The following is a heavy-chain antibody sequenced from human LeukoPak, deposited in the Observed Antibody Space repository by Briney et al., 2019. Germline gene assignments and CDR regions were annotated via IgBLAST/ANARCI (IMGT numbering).Heavy chain of an antibody. CDR1: GFTFSSYE. V-gene: IGHV3-48*03. CDR2: ISSSGSTI. D-gene: IGHD1-1*01. CDR3: ATYTRYYYYMDV. Sequence: GGSLRLSCAASGFTFSSYEMNWVRQAPGKGLEWVSYISSSGSTIYYADSVKGRFTISRDNAKNTLYLQMNSLRAEDTAVYYCATYTRYYYYMDVWGKGTTVTVSS. J-gene: IGHJ6*03.